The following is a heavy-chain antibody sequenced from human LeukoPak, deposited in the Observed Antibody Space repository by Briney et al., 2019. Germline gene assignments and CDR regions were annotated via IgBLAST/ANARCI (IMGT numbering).Heavy chain of an antibody. CDR1: KFTFNNYW. D-gene: IGHD1-26*01. V-gene: IGHV3-7*01. J-gene: IGHJ4*02. Sequence: GGSLRLSCAASKFTFNNYWMSWVRQAPGKGLEWVANIKQDGSKKFYVDSVKGRFTISRDNAKNSLYLQMNSLRAEDTAVYYCASASWELPDYWGQGTLVTVSS. CDR3: ASASWELPDY. CDR2: IKQDGSKK.